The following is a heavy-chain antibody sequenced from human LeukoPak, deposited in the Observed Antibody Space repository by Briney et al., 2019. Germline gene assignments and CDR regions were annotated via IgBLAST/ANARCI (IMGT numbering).Heavy chain of an antibody. CDR3: AKEEGYYFDSSGYGPYFDY. J-gene: IGHJ4*02. CDR1: GFTFSSYA. CDR2: ISGSGDST. V-gene: IGHV3-23*01. D-gene: IGHD3-22*01. Sequence: GGSLRLSCAASGFTFSSYAMSWVRQAPGKGLEWVSAISGSGDSTYYADSVKGRFTISRDNSKNTLYLQMNSLRAEDTAVYYCAKEEGYYFDSSGYGPYFDYWGQGTLVTVSS.